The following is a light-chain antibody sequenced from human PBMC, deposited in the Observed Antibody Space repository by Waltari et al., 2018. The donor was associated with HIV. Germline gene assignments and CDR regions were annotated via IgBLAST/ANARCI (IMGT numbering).Light chain of an antibody. V-gene: IGLV2-23*02. CDR3: CSYAGGNTLV. CDR2: EVT. Sequence: QSALTQPASVSGSPGQSITISCTGTSSDVGSYNIVSWYQQHPGKAPKLMIYEVTKRPSGVSNHFSASKSGNTASLTISGLQAEDEADYYCCSYAGGNTLVFGGGTKLTVL. J-gene: IGLJ2*01. CDR1: SSDVGSYNI.